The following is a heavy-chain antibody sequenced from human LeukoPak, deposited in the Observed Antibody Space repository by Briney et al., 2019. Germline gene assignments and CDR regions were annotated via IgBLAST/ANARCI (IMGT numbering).Heavy chain of an antibody. CDR2: IYYSGST. J-gene: IGHJ4*02. CDR1: GGSISSSSYY. V-gene: IGHV4-39*01. CDR3: ARGPVKLWFGELLYYFDY. D-gene: IGHD3-10*01. Sequence: SETLSLTCTVSGGSISSSSYYWGWIRQPPGKGLEGIGNIYYSGSTYYNPSLKSRVTISVDTSKNQFSLKLSSVTAADTTMYYCARGPVKLWFGELLYYFDYWGQGTLVTVSS.